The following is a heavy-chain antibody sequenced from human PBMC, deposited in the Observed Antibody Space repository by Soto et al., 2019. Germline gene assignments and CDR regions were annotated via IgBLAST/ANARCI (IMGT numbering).Heavy chain of an antibody. CDR1: GGSVSSGVHY. CDR3: ATESSGSSPLHFDF. CDR2: VYYTGST. Sequence: QLQLQESGPGLVKPSQTLSLTCSVSGGSVSSGVHYWSWIRQPPGKGLEWIGYVYYTGSTYYNPSLEGRVTMTLDTSKHQFSLKLNSVTASDAAVYFCATESSGSSPLHFDFWGQGALVTVSS. D-gene: IGHD3-22*01. J-gene: IGHJ4*02. V-gene: IGHV4-30-4*01.